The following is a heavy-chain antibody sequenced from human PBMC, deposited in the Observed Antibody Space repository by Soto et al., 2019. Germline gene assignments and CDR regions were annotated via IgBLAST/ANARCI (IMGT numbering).Heavy chain of an antibody. CDR3: ARDPDHYDILTGPTLDY. D-gene: IGHD3-9*01. V-gene: IGHV1-18*01. CDR1: GYTFTSYG. J-gene: IGHJ4*02. Sequence: SVKVSCKASGYTFTSYGISWVRQAPGQGLEWMGWISAYNGNTNYAQKLQGRVTMTTDTSTSTAYMELRSLRSDDTAVYYCARDPDHYDILTGPTLDYWGQGTLVTVSS. CDR2: ISAYNGNT.